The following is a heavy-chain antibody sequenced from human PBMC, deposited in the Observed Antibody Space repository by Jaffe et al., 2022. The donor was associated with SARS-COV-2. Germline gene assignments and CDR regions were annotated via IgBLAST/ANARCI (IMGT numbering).Heavy chain of an antibody. D-gene: IGHD3-10*01. Sequence: QVQLQESGPGLVKPSQTLSLTCTVSGDSISSDGYYWSWIRQHPEKGLEWIGYRSSSGSTYYIPSLRSRTAISLDTSKSQFSLKLSSVTAADSAMYYCYALRGETYDGERDYWGQGTPVTVAS. CDR2: RSSSGST. CDR3: YALRGETYDGERDY. V-gene: IGHV4-31*03. J-gene: IGHJ4*02. CDR1: GDSISSDGYY.